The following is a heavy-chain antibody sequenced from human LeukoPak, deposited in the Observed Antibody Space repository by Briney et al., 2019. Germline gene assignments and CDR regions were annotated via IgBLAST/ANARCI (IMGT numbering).Heavy chain of an antibody. V-gene: IGHV4-34*01. CDR3: ARDMSWSYYSDSNDAFDI. CDR2: INHSGST. Sequence: GSLRLSCAASGFTFSSYEMNWVRQAPGKGLEWIGEINHSGSTNYNPSLKSRVTIAVDTSKNQFSLKLSSVTAADTAVYYCARDMSWSYYSDSNDAFDIWGQGTMVTVSS. J-gene: IGHJ3*02. D-gene: IGHD3-22*01. CDR1: GFTFSSYE.